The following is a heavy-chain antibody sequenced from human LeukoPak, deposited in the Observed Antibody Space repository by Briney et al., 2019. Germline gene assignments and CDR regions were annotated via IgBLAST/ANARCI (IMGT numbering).Heavy chain of an antibody. D-gene: IGHD5-18*01. CDR3: AKTGYSYGLPRVAFDI. V-gene: IGHV3-23*01. J-gene: IGHJ3*02. Sequence: PGASLRLSCAASGFTFSSYAMSWVRQARGKGLEWVSAISGSGGSTYYADSVKGRFTISRDNSKNTLYLQMNSLRAEDTAVYYCAKTGYSYGLPRVAFDIWGQGTMVTVSS. CDR2: ISGSGGST. CDR1: GFTFSSYA.